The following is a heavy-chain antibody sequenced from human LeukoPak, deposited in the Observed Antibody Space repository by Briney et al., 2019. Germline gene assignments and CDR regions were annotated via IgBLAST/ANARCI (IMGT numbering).Heavy chain of an antibody. V-gene: IGHV4-34*01. CDR1: GGSFSGYY. J-gene: IGHJ4*02. D-gene: IGHD3-22*01. Sequence: SETLSLTCAVYGGSFSGYYWSWIRQPPGKGLEWIGEINHSGSTNYNPSLKSRVTMSVDTSKNQFSLKLSSVTAADTAVYYCARDSYYYDSSGYYPFGYWGQGTLVTVSS. CDR3: ARDSYYYDSSGYYPFGY. CDR2: INHSGST.